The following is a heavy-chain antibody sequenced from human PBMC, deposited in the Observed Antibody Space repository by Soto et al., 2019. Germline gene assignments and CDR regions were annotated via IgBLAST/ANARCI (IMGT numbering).Heavy chain of an antibody. Sequence: GGSLRLSCAASGFTFSSYVMHWVRQATGKGLEWVSAIGTAGDTYYPGSVKGRFTISRENAKNSLYLQMNSLRAGDTAVYYCARGPVAGGYYSYYMDVWGKGTTVTVSS. V-gene: IGHV3-13*01. J-gene: IGHJ6*03. CDR2: IGTAGDT. CDR1: GFTFSSYV. CDR3: ARGPVAGGYYSYYMDV. D-gene: IGHD6-19*01.